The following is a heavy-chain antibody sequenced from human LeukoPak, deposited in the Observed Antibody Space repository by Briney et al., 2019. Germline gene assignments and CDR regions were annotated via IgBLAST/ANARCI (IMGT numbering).Heavy chain of an antibody. Sequence: SETLSLTCTVSGGSISSSSYYWGWIRQPPGKGLEWIGSIYYSGSTYYNPSLKSRVTISVDTSKNQFSLKLSSVTAADTAVYYCARGGAAAALRRNNWFDPWGQGTLVTVSS. CDR1: GGSISSSSYY. D-gene: IGHD6-13*01. CDR3: ARGGAAAALRRNNWFDP. CDR2: IYYSGST. J-gene: IGHJ5*02. V-gene: IGHV4-39*07.